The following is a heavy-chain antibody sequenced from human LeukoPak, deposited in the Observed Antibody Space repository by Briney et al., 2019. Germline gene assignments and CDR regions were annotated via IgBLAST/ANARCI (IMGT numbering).Heavy chain of an antibody. V-gene: IGHV4-39*07. J-gene: IGHJ5*02. CDR3: ARGYSYGFPWFDP. D-gene: IGHD5-18*01. Sequence: SETLSLTCTVSGGSISSSSYYWGWIRQPPGKGLEWIGEIYHSGSTNYNPSLKSRVTISVDKSKNQFSLKLSSVTAADTAVYYCARGYSYGFPWFDPWGQGTLVTVSS. CDR1: GGSISSSSYY. CDR2: IYHSGST.